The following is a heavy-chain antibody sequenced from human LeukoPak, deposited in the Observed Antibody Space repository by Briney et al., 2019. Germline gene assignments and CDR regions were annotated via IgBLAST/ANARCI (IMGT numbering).Heavy chain of an antibody. CDR1: GYTFTGYY. CDR2: INPNSGGT. Sequence: ASVKVSCKASGYTFTGYYIHWVRHAPGQGLEWMGRINPNSGGTNYAQKFQGRVTMTRETSISTAYMELSRLRSDDTAVYYCGRAGYYGSGSYYNNWGQGTLVTVSS. J-gene: IGHJ4*02. CDR3: GRAGYYGSGSYYNN. D-gene: IGHD3-10*01. V-gene: IGHV1-2*06.